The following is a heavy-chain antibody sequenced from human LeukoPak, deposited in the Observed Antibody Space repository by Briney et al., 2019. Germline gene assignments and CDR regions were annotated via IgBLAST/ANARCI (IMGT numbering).Heavy chain of an antibody. D-gene: IGHD3-10*02. CDR1: GFTVSSNY. J-gene: IGHJ6*04. CDR2: IYSGGST. Sequence: PGGSLRLSCAASGFTVSSNYMSWVRQAPGKGLEWVSVIYSGGSTYYADSVKGRFTISRDNAKNSLYLQMNSLRAEDTAVYYCAELGTTMIGGAWGKGTTVTISS. V-gene: IGHV3-66*01. CDR3: AELGTTMIGGA.